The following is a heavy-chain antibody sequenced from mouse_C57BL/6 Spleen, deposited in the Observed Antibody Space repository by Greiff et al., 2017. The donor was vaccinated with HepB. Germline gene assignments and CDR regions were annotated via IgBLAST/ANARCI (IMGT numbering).Heavy chain of an antibody. CDR1: GYTFTSYW. D-gene: IGHD1-1*01. CDR3: ARAYYYGSSYVWYFDV. V-gene: IGHV1-64*01. J-gene: IGHJ1*03. Sequence: VKLVESGAELVKPGASVKLSCKASGYTFTSYWMHWVKQRPGQGLEWIGMIHPNSGSTNYNEKFKSKATLTVDKSSSTAYMQLSSLTSEDSAVYYCARAYYYGSSYVWYFDVWGTGTTVTVSS. CDR2: IHPNSGST.